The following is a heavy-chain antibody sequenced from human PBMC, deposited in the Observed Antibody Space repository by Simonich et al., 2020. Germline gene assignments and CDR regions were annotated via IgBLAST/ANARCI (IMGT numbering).Heavy chain of an antibody. CDR2: ISSSGSTI. CDR1: GFTFSSYK. Sequence: EVQLVESGGGLVQPGGSLRLSCAASGFTFSSYKMNWVRQAPGKGLEWVSYISSSGSTIYYADSVKGRFTISRDNAKNSLYLQMNSLRAEDTAVYYCARHYYGDYYFDYWGQGTLVTVSS. J-gene: IGHJ4*02. V-gene: IGHV3-48*03. D-gene: IGHD4-17*01. CDR3: ARHYYGDYYFDY.